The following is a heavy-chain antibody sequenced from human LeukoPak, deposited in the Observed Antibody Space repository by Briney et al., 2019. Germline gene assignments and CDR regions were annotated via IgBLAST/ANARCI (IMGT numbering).Heavy chain of an antibody. CDR1: GGSISSYY. Sequence: SETLSLTCTVSGGSISSYYWSWIRQPPGKGLEWIGYIYYSGSTNYNPSLKSRVTISVDTSKNQFSLKLSSVTAADTAVYYCARGDLFLYYFDYWGQGTLATVSS. V-gene: IGHV4-59*08. J-gene: IGHJ4*02. CDR2: IYYSGST. D-gene: IGHD2-21*02. CDR3: ARGDLFLYYFDY.